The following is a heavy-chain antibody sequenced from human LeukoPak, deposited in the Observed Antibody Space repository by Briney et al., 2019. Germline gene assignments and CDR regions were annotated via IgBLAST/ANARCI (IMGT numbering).Heavy chain of an antibody. J-gene: IGHJ4*02. CDR3: AREMRCSSTSCYLFDY. Sequence: SETLSLTCAVYGGSFSGYYWSWIRQPPGKGLEWIGEINHSGSTNYNPSLKSRVTISVDTSKNQFSLKLSSVTAADTAVYYCAREMRCSSTSCYLFDYWGQGTLVTVSS. V-gene: IGHV4-34*01. CDR1: GGSFSGYY. CDR2: INHSGST. D-gene: IGHD2-2*01.